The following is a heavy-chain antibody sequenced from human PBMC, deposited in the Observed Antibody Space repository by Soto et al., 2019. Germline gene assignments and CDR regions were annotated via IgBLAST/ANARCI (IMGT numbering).Heavy chain of an antibody. J-gene: IGHJ2*01. D-gene: IGHD3-9*01. CDR3: ARHFDVDPSLDQYYFDL. CDR2: IYASGRT. CDR1: GVSITPYF. V-gene: IGHV4-4*07. Sequence: QVQLQESGPGLVKPSETLSLTCTVSGVSITPYFWRWIRQPAGKAPEWVGHIYASGRTTYNPSLKGRVTMFASQTQVSLRLTSVTAADTAVYYCARHFDVDPSLDQYYFDLWGRGALVTVSS.